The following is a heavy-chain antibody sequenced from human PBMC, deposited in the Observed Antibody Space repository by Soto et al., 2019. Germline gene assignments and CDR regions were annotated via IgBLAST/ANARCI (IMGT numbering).Heavy chain of an antibody. Sequence: EVQLVESGGGLVQPGGSLRLSCAASGFTFSSYSMNWVRQAPGKGLEWVSYISSSSSTIYYADSVKGRFTISRDNAKNSLYLQMKSLRAEDTAVYYCAREQRHDDFLSGSDSTDYVGQGTLVTVSS. V-gene: IGHV3-48*01. CDR1: GFTFSSYS. CDR3: AREQRHDDFLSGSDSTDY. J-gene: IGHJ4*02. D-gene: IGHD3-3*01. CDR2: ISSSSSTI.